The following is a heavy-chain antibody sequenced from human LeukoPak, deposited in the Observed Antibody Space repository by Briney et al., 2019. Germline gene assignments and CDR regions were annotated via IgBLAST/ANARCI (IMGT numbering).Heavy chain of an antibody. J-gene: IGHJ4*02. Sequence: SETLSLTCTVSGGSISSSNYYWGWIRQPPGKGLEWIGSIYYSGSTYYNPSLKSRVTTFVDTSKNQFSLKLSSVIAADTAVYYCATLTGTRIYWGQGTLVTVSS. CDR1: GGSISSSNYY. CDR2: IYYSGST. D-gene: IGHD1-20*01. V-gene: IGHV4-39*01. CDR3: ATLTGTRIY.